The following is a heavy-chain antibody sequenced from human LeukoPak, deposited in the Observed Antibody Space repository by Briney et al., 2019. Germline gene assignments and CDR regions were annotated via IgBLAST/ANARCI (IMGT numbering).Heavy chain of an antibody. J-gene: IGHJ6*03. CDR3: ARGSVQLWLRDTYYYMDV. Sequence: GESLRLSCAASGFTFDDYAMNWVCHVPGRGLEWVSGINWNGRITEYADSVKDRFTISRQNTKNSLYLYMNNLGGEDTALYFCARGSVQLWLRDTYYYMDVWGKGTTVTVSS. CDR2: INWNGRIT. D-gene: IGHD5-18*01. V-gene: IGHV3-20*04. CDR1: GFTFDDYA.